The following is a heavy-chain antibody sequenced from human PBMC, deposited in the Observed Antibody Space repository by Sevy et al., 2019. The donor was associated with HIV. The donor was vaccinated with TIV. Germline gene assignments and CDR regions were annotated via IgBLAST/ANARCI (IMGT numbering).Heavy chain of an antibody. CDR3: ASLGGYSYPFDY. CDR2: IYYSGST. D-gene: IGHD5-18*01. CDR1: GGSISSSSYY. J-gene: IGHJ4*02. V-gene: IGHV4-39*01. Sequence: SETLSLTCTVSGGSISSSSYYWGWIRQPPGKGLEWIGSIYYSGSTYYNPSLKSRVTISVDTSKNQFSLKLSSVTAADTAVYYCASLGGYSYPFDYCGQGTLVTVSS.